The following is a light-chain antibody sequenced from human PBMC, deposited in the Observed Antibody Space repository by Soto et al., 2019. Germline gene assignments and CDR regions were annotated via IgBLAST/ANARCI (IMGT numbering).Light chain of an antibody. CDR1: SSDVGGYNF. V-gene: IGLV2-14*01. CDR3: TSFTSTSSLYV. Sequence: QSALTQPASVSGSPGQSITISCSGTSSDVGGYNFVSWYQQHPGEAPKLMIYEVDYRPSGVSNRFSGSRSGNTASLTISGLQAEDEADYYGTSFTSTSSLYVFGTGTKLTVL. CDR2: EVD. J-gene: IGLJ1*01.